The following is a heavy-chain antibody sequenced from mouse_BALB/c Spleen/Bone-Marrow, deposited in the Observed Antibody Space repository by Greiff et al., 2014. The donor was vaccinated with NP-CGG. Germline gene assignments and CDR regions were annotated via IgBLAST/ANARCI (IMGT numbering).Heavy chain of an antibody. CDR1: GFTFSDYY. J-gene: IGHJ4*01. Sequence: EVMLVESGGGLVKPGGSLKLSCAASGFTFSDYYMCWIRQTPEKRLEWVATISDGGSYTYYPDSAKGRFTISRDNAKNNLYLQMSSLKSEDTAIYYCVRSGERYGAMDYWGQGTSVTVSS. CDR3: VRSGERYGAMDY. D-gene: IGHD2-10*02. V-gene: IGHV5-4*02. CDR2: ISDGGSYT.